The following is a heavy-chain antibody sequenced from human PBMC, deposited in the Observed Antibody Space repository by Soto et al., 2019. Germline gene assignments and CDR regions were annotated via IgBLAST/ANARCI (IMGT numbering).Heavy chain of an antibody. CDR3: ARVTRQWELLNY. CDR1: GYTFTSYA. V-gene: IGHV1-3*01. Sequence: GASVKVSCKASGYTFTSYAMHWVRQAPRQRLEWMGWINAGNGNTKYSQKFQGRVTITRDTSASTAYMELSSLRSEDTAVYYCARVTRQWELLNYWGQGTLVTVSS. J-gene: IGHJ4*02. D-gene: IGHD1-26*01. CDR2: INAGNGNT.